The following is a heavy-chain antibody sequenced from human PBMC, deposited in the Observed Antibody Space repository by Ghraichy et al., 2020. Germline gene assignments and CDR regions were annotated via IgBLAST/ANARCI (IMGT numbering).Heavy chain of an antibody. CDR2: ISSSSSYI. D-gene: IGHD6-13*01. J-gene: IGHJ3*02. CDR3: ASSAAADPDAFDI. CDR1: GFTFSSYS. Sequence: GGSLRLSCAASGFTFSSYSMNWVRQAPGKGLEWVSSISSSSSYIYYADSVKGRFTISRDNAKNSLYLQMNSLRAEDTAVYYCASSAAADPDAFDIWGQGTMVTVSS. V-gene: IGHV3-21*01.